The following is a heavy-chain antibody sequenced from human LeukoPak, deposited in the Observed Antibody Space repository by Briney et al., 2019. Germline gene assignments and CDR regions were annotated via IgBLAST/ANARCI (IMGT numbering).Heavy chain of an antibody. CDR2: IYSGGST. CDR3: ARGSGSSPFDR. CDR1: GFTVSSNY. J-gene: IGHJ4*02. D-gene: IGHD1-26*01. V-gene: IGHV3-53*01. Sequence: GGSLRLSCAASGFTVSSNYMSWVRQAPEKGLECVSVIYSGGSTSYADSVKGRLTISRDNSENTVYLQMNSLRAEDTAVYYCARGSGSSPFDRWGQGTLVTVSS.